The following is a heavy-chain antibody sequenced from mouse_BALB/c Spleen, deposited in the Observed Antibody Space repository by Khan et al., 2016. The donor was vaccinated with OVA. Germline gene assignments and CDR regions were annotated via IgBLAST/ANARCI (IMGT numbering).Heavy chain of an antibody. Sequence: EVQLQESGPSLVKPSQTLSLSCSVTGDSITSRFWNWIRKFPGNKFEYLGYITYSGNIYYNPSLKSRISITRDTSKSQYYLQLNSVTTEDTATYYCARSYGSWAMDYWGQGTSVTVSS. J-gene: IGHJ4*01. CDR3: ARSYGSWAMDY. CDR1: GDSITSRF. V-gene: IGHV3-8*02. D-gene: IGHD1-1*01. CDR2: ITYSGNI.